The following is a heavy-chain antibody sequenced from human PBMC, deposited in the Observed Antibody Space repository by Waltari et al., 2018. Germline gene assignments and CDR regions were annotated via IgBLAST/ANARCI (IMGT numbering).Heavy chain of an antibody. V-gene: IGHV3-49*03. CDR2: IRSKAFGGAP. D-gene: IGHD5-18*01. CDR3: TRVSGYSYGPDFDY. CDR1: GFTFGDYA. J-gene: IGHJ4*02. Sequence: EVQLVESGGGLVQPGRSLRLSCTTSGFTFGDYALSWIRQAPGKGLEWVGFIRSKAFGGAPAYAASVTGRFIISRDDSKSIAYLQLNSLKTEDTGIYYCTRVSGYSYGPDFDYWGQGTLVTVSS.